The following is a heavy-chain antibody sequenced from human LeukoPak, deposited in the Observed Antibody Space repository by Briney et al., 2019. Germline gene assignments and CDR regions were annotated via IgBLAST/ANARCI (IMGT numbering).Heavy chain of an antibody. CDR1: GFTFSTYA. J-gene: IGHJ3*02. V-gene: IGHV3-48*01. CDR3: ARDTHYYGSGSPAFDI. CDR2: ISSSSSTI. D-gene: IGHD3-10*01. Sequence: GGSLRLSCAASGFTFSTYAMNWVRQAPGKGLEWVSYISSSSSTIHYADSVKGRFIISRDYAKNSLYLQTNSLRAEDTAVYYCARDTHYYGSGSPAFDIWGQGTMVTVSS.